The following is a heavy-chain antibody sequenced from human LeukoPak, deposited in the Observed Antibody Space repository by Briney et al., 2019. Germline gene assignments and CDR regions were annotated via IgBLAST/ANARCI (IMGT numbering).Heavy chain of an antibody. J-gene: IGHJ4*02. Sequence: GASVKVSCKASGYTFTSYAMHWVRQAPGQRLEWMGWINAGNGNTKYSQKFQGRVTITRDTSASTAYMELSSLRSEDTAVYYCARVDPGESYPEYYFDYWGQGTLVTVSS. CDR3: ARVDPGESYPEYYFDY. V-gene: IGHV1-3*01. D-gene: IGHD1-26*01. CDR1: GYTFTSYA. CDR2: INAGNGNT.